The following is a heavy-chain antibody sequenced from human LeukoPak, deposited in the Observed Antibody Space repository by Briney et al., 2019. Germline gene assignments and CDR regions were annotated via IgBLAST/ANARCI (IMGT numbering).Heavy chain of an antibody. CDR3: ARRDFYSSGSNH. D-gene: IGHD3-10*01. CDR2: IYYSGST. CDR1: GGSISSYY. V-gene: IGHV4-59*12. J-gene: IGHJ4*02. Sequence: SETLSLTCTVSGGSISSYYWSWIRQPPGKGLEWIGYIYYSGSTNYNPSLKSRVTISVDTSKNQFSLKLSSVTAADTAVYYCARRDFYSSGSNHWGQGTLVTVSS.